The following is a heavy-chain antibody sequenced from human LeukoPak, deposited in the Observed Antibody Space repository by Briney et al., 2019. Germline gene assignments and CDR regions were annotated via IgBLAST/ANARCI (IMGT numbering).Heavy chain of an antibody. CDR3: ASADRMSRVDP. CDR2: IYSGGST. D-gene: IGHD2-15*01. V-gene: IGHV3-53*04. J-gene: IGHJ5*02. CDR1: GFTVSSNY. Sequence: GGSLRLSCAASGFTVSSNYMSWVRQAPGKGLEWVSVIYSGGSTYHADSVKGRFTISRHNSKNTLYLQMNSLRAEDTAVYYCASADRMSRVDPWGQGTLVTVSS.